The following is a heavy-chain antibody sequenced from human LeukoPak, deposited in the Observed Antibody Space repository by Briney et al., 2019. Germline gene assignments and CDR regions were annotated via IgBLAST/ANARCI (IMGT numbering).Heavy chain of an antibody. CDR3: ARDPTIAAAGRPNYYYGMDV. D-gene: IGHD6-13*01. CDR2: MNPDSGNT. Sequence: GASVKVSCKASGYTFTSYDINWVRQATGQGLEWMGWMNPDSGNTGYAQKFQGRVTMTRNTSISTAYMELSSLRSEDTAVYYCARDPTIAAAGRPNYYYGMDVWGQGTTVTVSS. V-gene: IGHV1-8*01. J-gene: IGHJ6*02. CDR1: GYTFTSYD.